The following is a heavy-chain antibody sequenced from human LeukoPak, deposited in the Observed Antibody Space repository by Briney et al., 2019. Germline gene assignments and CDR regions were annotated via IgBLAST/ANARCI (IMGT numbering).Heavy chain of an antibody. V-gene: IGHV3-49*04. Sequence: GGSLRLSCTGSGFTFGDYAMTWVRQAPGKGLEWVGFIRSKTYGGTPEYTASVKGRFNISRDDSKSIAYLQMNSLKIEDTAVYYCARDQTPYYWGQGTLVTVSP. CDR2: IRSKTYGGTP. CDR3: ARDQTPYY. CDR1: GFTFGDYA. J-gene: IGHJ4*02.